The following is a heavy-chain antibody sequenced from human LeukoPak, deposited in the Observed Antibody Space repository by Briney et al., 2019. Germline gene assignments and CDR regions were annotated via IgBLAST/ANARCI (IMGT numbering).Heavy chain of an antibody. D-gene: IGHD1-1*01. J-gene: IGHJ6*02. CDR2: IGTAGDT. CDR3: ARAPPRDPQLGYHYYGMDV. V-gene: IGHV3-13*01. Sequence: PGGSLRLSCAASGFTFSSYDMHWVRQATGKGLEWVSAIGTAGDTYYPGSVKGRFTISRENAKNSLYLQMNSLRAGDTAVYYCARAPPRDPQLGYHYYGMDVWGQGTTVHVSS. CDR1: GFTFSSYD.